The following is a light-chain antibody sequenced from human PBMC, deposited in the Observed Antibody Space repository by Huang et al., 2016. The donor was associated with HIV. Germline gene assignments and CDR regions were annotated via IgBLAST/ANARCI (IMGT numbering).Light chain of an antibody. CDR3: HQRDNWLT. Sequence: VLTQSPATLSLSPGQRATLFCRACQSVGTALGWYQQRHGMAPRLLIYSASQRAAGTPARFSDSGSGTHFTLTINSLETDDVATYFCHQRDNWLTFGGGTKVEIK. CDR1: QSVGTA. V-gene: IGKV3-11*01. CDR2: SAS. J-gene: IGKJ4*01.